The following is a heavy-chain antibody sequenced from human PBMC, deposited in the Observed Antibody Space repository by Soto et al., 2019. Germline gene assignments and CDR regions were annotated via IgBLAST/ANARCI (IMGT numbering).Heavy chain of an antibody. Sequence: EVQLVESGGGTVQPGRSLRLSCAASGFTFDDYSMHWVRQVQGRGLEWVSSITWNSHSVAYADSVKGRFTISRDNAKTSLFLQMNSLRPEDTALYYCAKAEGDTAMLIDCAFDTWVQGTMVTVSS. CDR3: AKAEGDTAMLIDCAFDT. D-gene: IGHD5-18*01. J-gene: IGHJ3*02. CDR2: ITWNSHSV. CDR1: GFTFDDYS. V-gene: IGHV3-9*01.